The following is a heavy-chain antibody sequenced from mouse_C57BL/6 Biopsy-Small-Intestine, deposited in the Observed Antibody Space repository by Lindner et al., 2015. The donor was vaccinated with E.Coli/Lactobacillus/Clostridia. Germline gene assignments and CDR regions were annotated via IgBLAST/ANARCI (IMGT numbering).Heavy chain of an antibody. CDR3: ARSDYGSSYVWFTY. Sequence: VQLQESGAELVKPGASVKISCKASGYAFSSYWMSWVKQRPGKGLEWIGQIYPGDGDTNYNGKFKGKATLTADKSSSTAYMQLSSLTSEDSAVYFCARSDYGSSYVWFTYWGQGTLVTVSA. CDR2: IYPGDGDT. J-gene: IGHJ3*01. V-gene: IGHV1-80*01. D-gene: IGHD1-1*01. CDR1: GYAFSSYW.